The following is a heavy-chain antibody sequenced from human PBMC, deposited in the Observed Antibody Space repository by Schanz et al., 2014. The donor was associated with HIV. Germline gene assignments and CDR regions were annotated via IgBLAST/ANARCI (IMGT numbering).Heavy chain of an antibody. J-gene: IGHJ6*02. Sequence: QVQLVESGGGVVQPGRSLRLSCAASGFTFDSYGIHWVRQAPGKGLEWVAVISYDGTNKKFADSVKGRFTISRENSKNTLYLQMKSLRPEDTAMYYCAKDRNHYDSRYLGKGNYYYYYGMDVWGQGTTVTVSS. CDR1: GFTFDSYG. CDR2: ISYDGTNK. D-gene: IGHD3-22*01. V-gene: IGHV3-30*18. CDR3: AKDRNHYDSRYLGKGNYYYYYGMDV.